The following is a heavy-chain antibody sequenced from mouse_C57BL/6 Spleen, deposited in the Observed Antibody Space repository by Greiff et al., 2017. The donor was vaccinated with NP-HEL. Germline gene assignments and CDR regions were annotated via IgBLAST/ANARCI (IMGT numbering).Heavy chain of an antibody. V-gene: IGHV1-76*01. CDR2: IYPGSGNT. J-gene: IGHJ1*03. CDR1: GYTFTDYY. CDR3: ARGPGWYCEV. Sequence: VQLQQSGAELVRPGASVKLSCQASGYTFTDYYINWVKQRPGQGLEWIARIYPGSGNTYYNEKFKGKATLTAEKSSSTAYMQLSSLTSEDSAFYFCARGPGWYCEVWGTGTTVTVSA.